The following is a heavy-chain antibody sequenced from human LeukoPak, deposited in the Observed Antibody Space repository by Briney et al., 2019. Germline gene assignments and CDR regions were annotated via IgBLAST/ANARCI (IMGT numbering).Heavy chain of an antibody. Sequence: PSETLSLTCTVSGGSISSGDYYWSWIRQPPGKGLEWIGYTYYSGSTYYNPSLKSRVTISVDTSKNQFSLKLSSVTAADTAVYYCARSPDPLAAFDIWGQGTMVTVSS. J-gene: IGHJ3*02. CDR3: ARSPDPLAAFDI. CDR2: TYYSGST. V-gene: IGHV4-30-4*01. CDR1: GGSISSGDYY.